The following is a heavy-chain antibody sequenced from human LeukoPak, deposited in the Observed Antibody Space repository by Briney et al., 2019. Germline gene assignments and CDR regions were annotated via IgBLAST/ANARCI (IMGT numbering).Heavy chain of an antibody. CDR2: INPNSGGT. D-gene: IGHD3-22*01. J-gene: IGHJ4*02. V-gene: IGHV1-2*06. CDR1: GYTFTGYY. CDR3: ARDWDYYYDSSGYYCFDY. Sequence: GASVKVSCKASGYTFTGYYMHWVRQAPGQGLERMGRINPNSGGTNYAQKFQGRVTMTRDTSISTAYMELSRLRSDDTAVYYCARDWDYYYDSSGYYCFDYWGQGTLVTVSS.